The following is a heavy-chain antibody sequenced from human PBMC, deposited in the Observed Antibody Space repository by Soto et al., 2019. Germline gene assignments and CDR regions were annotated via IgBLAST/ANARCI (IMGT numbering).Heavy chain of an antibody. CDR3: XRGSPSADLPYYYGMDV. CDR1: GFTFAIYW. Sequence: GESLKISCKGSGFTFAIYWIGWVRQVPGKGLEWMGIIYPRDSDPTYSPSFQGQVTISADKSISTAYQQWSSLQASDTAVYYCXRGSPSADLPYYYGMDVWGQGTTVTVSS. D-gene: IGHD2-15*01. V-gene: IGHV5-51*01. J-gene: IGHJ6*02. CDR2: IYPRDSDP.